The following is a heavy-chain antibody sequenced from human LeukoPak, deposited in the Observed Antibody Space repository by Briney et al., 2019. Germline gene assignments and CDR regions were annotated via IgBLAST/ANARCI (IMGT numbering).Heavy chain of an antibody. V-gene: IGHV1-69*02. Sequence: SVKVSCKASGGTFSSYTISWVRQAPGQGLGWMGRIIPILGIANYAQKFQGRVTVTADKSTSTAYMELSSLRSEDTAVYYCARAEKEVRGVSLDYWGQGTLVTVSS. D-gene: IGHD3-10*01. CDR1: GGTFSSYT. CDR2: IIPILGIA. CDR3: ARAEKEVRGVSLDY. J-gene: IGHJ4*02.